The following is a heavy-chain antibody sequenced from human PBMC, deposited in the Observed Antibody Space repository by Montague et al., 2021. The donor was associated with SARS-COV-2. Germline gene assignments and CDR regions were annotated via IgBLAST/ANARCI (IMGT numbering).Heavy chain of an antibody. D-gene: IGHD2-2*01. Sequence: PLRLSCAASGFTLSSYAMNWVRQAPGKGLEWVSSISGSDDTTYYADSVKGRFTISRDSSKNTLYLQMNSLRVEETAVYYCAKGFTSWPRGLFDYWGQGSLVTVSS. V-gene: IGHV3-23*01. CDR2: ISGSDDTT. CDR1: GFTLSSYA. CDR3: AKGFTSWPRGLFDY. J-gene: IGHJ4*02.